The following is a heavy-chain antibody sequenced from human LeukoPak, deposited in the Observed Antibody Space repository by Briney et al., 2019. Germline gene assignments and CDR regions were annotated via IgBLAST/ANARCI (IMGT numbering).Heavy chain of an antibody. CDR2: ISTSGST. J-gene: IGHJ3*02. CDR1: GYSISSGTYY. Sequence: SQTLSLTCTVSGYSISSGTYYWTWIRQPAGKGLEWIGRISTSGSTNYNPSLKSRVTISLDTSKDQFSLKLSSVTAADTAVFYCARFTGYCSGTSCNPNAFDIWGQGTMVTVSS. CDR3: ARFTGYCSGTSCNPNAFDI. V-gene: IGHV4-61*02. D-gene: IGHD2-2*01.